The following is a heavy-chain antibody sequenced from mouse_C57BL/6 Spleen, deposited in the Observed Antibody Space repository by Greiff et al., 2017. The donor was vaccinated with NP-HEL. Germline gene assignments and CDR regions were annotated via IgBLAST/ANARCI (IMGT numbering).Heavy chain of an antibody. CDR2: IYPGDGDT. Sequence: QVQLKQSGPELVKPGASVKISCKASGYAFSSSWMNWVKQRPGKGLEWIGRIYPGDGDTNYNGKFKGKATLTADKSSSTAYMQLSSLTSEDSAVYLCARSGPWDLFAYWGQGTLVTVSA. V-gene: IGHV1-82*01. J-gene: IGHJ3*01. D-gene: IGHD4-1*01. CDR3: ARSGPWDLFAY. CDR1: GYAFSSSW.